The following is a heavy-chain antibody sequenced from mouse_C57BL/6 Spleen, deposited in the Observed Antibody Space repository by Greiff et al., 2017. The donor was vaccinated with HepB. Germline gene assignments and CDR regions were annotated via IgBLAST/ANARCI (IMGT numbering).Heavy chain of an antibody. D-gene: IGHD2-2*01. CDR1: GYTFTSYW. CDR3: ARGMVTTRYFDV. J-gene: IGHJ1*03. V-gene: IGHV1-52*01. Sequence: QVQLKQPGAELVRPGSSVKLSCKASGYTFTSYWMHWVKQRPIQGLEWIGNIDPSDIETHYNQKFKDKATLTVDKSSSTAYMQLSSLTSEDSAVYYCARGMVTTRYFDVWGTGTTVTVSS. CDR2: IDPSDIET.